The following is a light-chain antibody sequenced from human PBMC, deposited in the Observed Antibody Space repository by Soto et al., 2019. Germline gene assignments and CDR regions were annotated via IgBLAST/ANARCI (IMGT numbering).Light chain of an antibody. V-gene: IGLV1-44*01. J-gene: IGLJ1*01. CDR1: SSNIGGNT. CDR2: FNN. Sequence: QSVLTQPPSAYGTPGQRVTISCSGSSSNIGGNTVNWYQQLPGTAPKLLIFFNNQRPSGVPDRFSGSKSGTSASLAISGLQSEDEADYYCASWDDGLDGHVFGTGTKVTVL. CDR3: ASWDDGLDGHV.